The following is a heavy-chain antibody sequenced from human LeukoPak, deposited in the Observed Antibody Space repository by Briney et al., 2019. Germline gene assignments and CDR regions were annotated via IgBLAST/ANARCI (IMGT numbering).Heavy chain of an antibody. D-gene: IGHD6-19*01. J-gene: IGHJ4*02. CDR2: INAGNGNT. CDR3: ARTRYSSGWYWLNY. Sequence: GASVKVSCKASGYTFTSYAMHWVRQATGQGLEWMGWINAGNGNTKYSQKFQGRVTMTRDTSASTAYMELSSLRSEDTAVYYCARTRYSSGWYWLNYWGQGTLVTVSS. V-gene: IGHV1-3*01. CDR1: GYTFTSYA.